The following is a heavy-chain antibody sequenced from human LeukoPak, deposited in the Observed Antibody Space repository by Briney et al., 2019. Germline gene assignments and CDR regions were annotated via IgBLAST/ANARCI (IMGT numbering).Heavy chain of an antibody. D-gene: IGHD5-12*01. CDR3: AKRVATTYDAFDI. V-gene: IGHV3-23*01. CDR1: GFTFSSYA. CDR2: VSGSGGST. J-gene: IGHJ3*02. Sequence: GGSLRLSCAASGFTFSSYAMSWVRQAPGRGLEWVSAVSGSGGSTYYADSVKGRFTISRDNSKNTLYLQMNSLRAEDTAIYYCAKRVATTYDAFDIWGQGTMVTVSS.